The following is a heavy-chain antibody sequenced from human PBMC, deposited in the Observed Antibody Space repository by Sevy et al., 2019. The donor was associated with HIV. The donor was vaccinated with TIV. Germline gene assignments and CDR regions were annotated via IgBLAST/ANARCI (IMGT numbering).Heavy chain of an antibody. J-gene: IGHJ1*01. D-gene: IGHD3-10*01. CDR3: ARVYRGDAEYFQH. CDR1: GFTFSNFW. Sequence: GGSLRLSCAASGFTFSNFWMSWVRQAPGKGLEWVARRKQDGSEKYYVDSVKGRFTISRDNAKNSLYLQMNSLRAEDTAVYYCARVYRGDAEYFQHWGQGTLVTVSS. CDR2: RKQDGSEK. V-gene: IGHV3-7*01.